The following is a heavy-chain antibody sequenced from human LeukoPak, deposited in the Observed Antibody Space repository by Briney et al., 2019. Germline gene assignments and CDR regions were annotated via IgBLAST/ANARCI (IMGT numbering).Heavy chain of an antibody. CDR2: IYFTGTT. D-gene: IGHD3-10*01. J-gene: IGHJ4*02. CDR3: ARGGGSPRN. CDR1: AGSINNHY. V-gene: IGHV4-59*11. Sequence: SETLSLTCTVSAGSINNHYWSWIRQPPGMGLEWVGYIYFTGTTNYNPTLKSRVTISLDKSKNQFSLKLSSVTATDTAIYYCARGGGSPRNWGQGTLVTVSS.